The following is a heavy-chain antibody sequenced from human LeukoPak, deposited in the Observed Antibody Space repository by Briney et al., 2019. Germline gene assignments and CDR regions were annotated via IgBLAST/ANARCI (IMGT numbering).Heavy chain of an antibody. CDR3: ARDRDYHDDRTDYYYDAFDI. CDR2: VKQDESEK. D-gene: IGHD3-22*01. J-gene: IGHJ3*02. CDR1: GFTFSKYC. Sequence: GGSLRLSCAVSGFTFSKYCMIWVRQAQGKGLEWVANVKQDESEKNYVDSVEGRYTISRDNAKSSLYLRMDSLRVEDTAVYYCARDRDYHDDRTDYYYDAFDIWGQETTVTVSS. V-gene: IGHV3-7*01.